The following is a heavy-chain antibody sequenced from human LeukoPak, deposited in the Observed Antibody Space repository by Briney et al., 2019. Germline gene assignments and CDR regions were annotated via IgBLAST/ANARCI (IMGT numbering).Heavy chain of an antibody. CDR2: ISYDGSNK. V-gene: IGHV3-30*18. J-gene: IGHJ4*02. CDR3: AKDSTMSYFDY. D-gene: IGHD3-22*01. CDR1: GFTFSSYG. Sequence: GGSLRLSCAASGFTFSSYGMHWVRQAPGKGLEWVAVISYDGSNKYYADSVKGRFTISRDNSKNTLHLQMNSLRAEDTAVYYCAKDSTMSYFDYWGQGTLVTVSS.